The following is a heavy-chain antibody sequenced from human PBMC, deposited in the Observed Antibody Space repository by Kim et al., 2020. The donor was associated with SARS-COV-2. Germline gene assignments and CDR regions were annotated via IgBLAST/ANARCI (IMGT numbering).Heavy chain of an antibody. CDR1: GYTFSTSW. D-gene: IGHD6-13*01. J-gene: IGHJ5*02. CDR3: ARRVGAASFTQYSWSDP. Sequence: GESLKISCKATGYTFSTSWIGWVLQMPGKCLEGMGIIHPGDSRIRYSPSFQGQVTISADNSIMTAYLQWNSLRASVTAMYYCARRVGAASFTQYSWSDPW. V-gene: IGHV5-51*01. CDR2: IHPGDSRI.